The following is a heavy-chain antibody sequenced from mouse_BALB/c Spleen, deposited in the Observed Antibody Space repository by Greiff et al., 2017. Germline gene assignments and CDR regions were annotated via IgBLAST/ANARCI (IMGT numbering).Heavy chain of an antibody. Sequence: QVQLKESGAELAKPGASVKMSCKASGYTFTSYWMHWVKQRPGQGLEWIGYINPSTGYTEYNQKFKDKATLTADKSSSTAYMQLSSLTSEDSAVYYCARYGYGNGAMDYWGQGTSVTVSS. CDR1: GYTFTSYW. CDR3: ARYGYGNGAMDY. D-gene: IGHD2-10*02. V-gene: IGHV1-7*01. CDR2: INPSTGYT. J-gene: IGHJ4*01.